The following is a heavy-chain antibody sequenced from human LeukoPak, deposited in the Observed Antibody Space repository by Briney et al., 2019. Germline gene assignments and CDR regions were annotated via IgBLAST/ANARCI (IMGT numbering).Heavy chain of an antibody. J-gene: IGHJ4*02. Sequence: GAPVKVSCTASGYTFTSYDINWVRQAPGQGVEWMGWMNPKSGNTVYAQKFQGRVTITRNTSISTAYMELSSLRSEDTAVYYCARGRVGDYVWGSYRYFDYWGQGTLVTVSS. CDR1: GYTFTSYD. CDR3: ARGRVGDYVWGSYRYFDY. CDR2: MNPKSGNT. V-gene: IGHV1-8*03. D-gene: IGHD3-16*02.